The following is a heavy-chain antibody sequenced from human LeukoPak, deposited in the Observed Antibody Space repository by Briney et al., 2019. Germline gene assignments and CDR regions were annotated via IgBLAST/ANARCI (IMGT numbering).Heavy chain of an antibody. CDR2: IYYPGST. J-gene: IGHJ4*02. V-gene: IGHV4-59*08. CDR1: GGSISSLY. CDR3: ARHRAYSSSSPFDY. Sequence: KSSETLSLTCSVSGGSISSLYWSWIRQPPGKGLEWIGYIYYPGSTHYTPSLKSRVTMFVDMSKNQFSLRLSSVTAADTAVYYCARHRAYSSSSPFDYWGQGTLVTVSS. D-gene: IGHD6-6*01.